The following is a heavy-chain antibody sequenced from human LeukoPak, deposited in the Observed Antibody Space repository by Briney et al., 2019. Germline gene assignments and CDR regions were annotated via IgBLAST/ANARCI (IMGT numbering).Heavy chain of an antibody. CDR3: AKDFATMVRGVIILFDY. CDR2: IRSSSSYI. J-gene: IGHJ4*02. V-gene: IGHV3-21*01. CDR1: GFTFSSYS. Sequence: GGSLRLSCAASGFTFSSYSMNWVRQAPGKGLEWVSSIRSSSSYIYYADSVKGRFTISRDNSKNTLYLQMNSLRAEDTAVYYCAKDFATMVRGVIILFDYWGQGTLVTVSS. D-gene: IGHD3-10*01.